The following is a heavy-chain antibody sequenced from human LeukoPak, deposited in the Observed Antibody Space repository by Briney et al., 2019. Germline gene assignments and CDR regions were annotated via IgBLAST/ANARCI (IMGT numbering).Heavy chain of an antibody. CDR2: IRSTANGYAT. D-gene: IGHD4-17*01. V-gene: IGHV3-73*01. CDR1: GFTFSGSA. Sequence: AGGSLRLSCAASGFTFSGSALHWVRQASGKGLEWVGRIRSTANGYATAYAASVKGRFTISRDDSKNTAYLQMDSLKTEDTAVYYCAKGRGVSGHDYGDEGFYWGQGTLVTVSS. CDR3: AKGRGVSGHDYGDEGFY. J-gene: IGHJ4*02.